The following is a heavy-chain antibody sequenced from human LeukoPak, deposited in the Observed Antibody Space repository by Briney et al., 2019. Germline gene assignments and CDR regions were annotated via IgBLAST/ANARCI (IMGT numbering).Heavy chain of an antibody. CDR1: GFTFSDYY. Sequence: GGSLRLSCAASGFTFSDYYMSWIRQAPGKGLEWVSYISSCGSTIYYADSVKGRFTISRDNAKNSLYLQMNSLRAEDTAVYYCAREAGYCSSTSCYKAAIDYWGQGTLVTVSS. J-gene: IGHJ4*02. CDR3: AREAGYCSSTSCYKAAIDY. CDR2: ISSCGSTI. V-gene: IGHV3-11*01. D-gene: IGHD2-2*02.